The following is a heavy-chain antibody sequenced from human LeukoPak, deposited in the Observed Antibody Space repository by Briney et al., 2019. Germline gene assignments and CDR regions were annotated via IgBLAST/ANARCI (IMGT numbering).Heavy chain of an antibody. CDR1: GFTFSSYA. J-gene: IGHJ4*02. V-gene: IGHV3-23*01. Sequence: GGSLRLSCAASGFTFSSYAMSWVRQAPGKGLEWVSAISGSGGSTYYADSVKGRFTISRDNSKNTLYLQMNGLRAEDTAVYYCAKGYRNYYGSGFFDYWGQGTLVTVSS. CDR2: ISGSGGST. CDR3: AKGYRNYYGSGFFDY. D-gene: IGHD3-10*01.